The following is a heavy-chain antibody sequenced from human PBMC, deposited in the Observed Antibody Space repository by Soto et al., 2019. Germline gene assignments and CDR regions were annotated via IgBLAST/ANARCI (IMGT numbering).Heavy chain of an antibody. CDR2: INVGNGNT. CDR3: ARERWGSGSRWFDP. Sequence: GASVKVSCKDFGYTINSNSMHWGRQDPGQRLEWMGWINVGNGNTKYSQKFQGRVTITTDTSASTAYMELSSLTSEDTAVYYCARERWGSGSRWFDPWGQGTLVTVSS. CDR1: GYTINSNS. V-gene: IGHV1-3*01. D-gene: IGHD6-19*01. J-gene: IGHJ5*02.